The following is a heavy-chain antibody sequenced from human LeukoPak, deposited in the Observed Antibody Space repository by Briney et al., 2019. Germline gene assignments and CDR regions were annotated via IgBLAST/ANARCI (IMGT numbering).Heavy chain of an antibody. J-gene: IGHJ6*02. CDR3: ASFCANCYYGMDV. CDR1: GSTFSSYW. Sequence: GGSLRLSCAASGSTFSSYWMAWVRQAPGKGLYWLAYINKYGSEKLYVHSVKGRFTISRDNAKNSLYLQMTSLRGEYTAVYYCASFCANCYYGMDVWGQGTTVTVSS. D-gene: IGHD4/OR15-4a*01. CDR2: INKYGSEK. V-gene: IGHV3-7*02.